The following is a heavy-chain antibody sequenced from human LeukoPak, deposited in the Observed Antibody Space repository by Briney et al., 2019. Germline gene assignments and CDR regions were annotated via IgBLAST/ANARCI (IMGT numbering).Heavy chain of an antibody. V-gene: IGHV3-7*01. CDR2: IKEEGSEK. Sequence: PGGSLRLSCAASGFTFSRYWISWVCQAPGKGLEWVANIKEEGSEKNYVDSVRGRFTISRYNAKNSLYLQMNSLRAEDTAVYYCARDFWGAYRVDFFVYWGQGTLVTVSS. D-gene: IGHD3-3*01. CDR3: ARDFWGAYRVDFFVY. CDR1: GFTFSRYW. J-gene: IGHJ4*02.